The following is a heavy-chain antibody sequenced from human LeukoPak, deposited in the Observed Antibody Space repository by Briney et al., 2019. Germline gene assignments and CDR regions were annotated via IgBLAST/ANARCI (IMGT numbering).Heavy chain of an antibody. CDR1: GFTFSSYG. D-gene: IGHD5-24*01. V-gene: IGHV3-33*01. J-gene: IGHJ4*02. CDR3: AREMATRLGYFDY. CDR2: IWYDGSNK. Sequence: GRSLRLSCAASGFTFSSYGMHWVRQAPGKGLEWVAVIWYDGSNKYYADSVKGRFTISRDNSKNTLYLQMNGLRAENTAVYYCAREMATRLGYFDYWGQGTLVTVSS.